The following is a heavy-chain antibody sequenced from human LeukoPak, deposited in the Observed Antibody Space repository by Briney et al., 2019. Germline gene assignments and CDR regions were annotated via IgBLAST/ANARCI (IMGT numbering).Heavy chain of an antibody. CDR1: GFTFSSYW. J-gene: IGHJ4*02. Sequence: GGSLRLSCAASGFTFSSYWMTWVRQAPRKGLDWVANIKEDGSEKYYVDSVRGRFTISRDNAKNSLYLQMNSLRAEDTAVYYCARTPPRYYFDYWGQGTLVTVSS. CDR2: IKEDGSEK. V-gene: IGHV3-7*01. CDR3: ARTPPRYYFDY.